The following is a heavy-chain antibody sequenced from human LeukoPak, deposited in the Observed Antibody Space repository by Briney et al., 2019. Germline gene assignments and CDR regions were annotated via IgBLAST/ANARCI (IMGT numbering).Heavy chain of an antibody. CDR2: INPNSGGT. D-gene: IGHD1-1*01. CDR1: GYTFTGYY. Sequence: ASVKVSCKASGYTFTGYYMHWVRQAPGHGLEWMGWINPNSGGTNYAQKFQGRVTMTRDTSISTAYMELSRLRSDDTAVYYCARESTTTGPNWFDPWGQGTLVTVSS. J-gene: IGHJ5*02. V-gene: IGHV1-2*02. CDR3: ARESTTTGPNWFDP.